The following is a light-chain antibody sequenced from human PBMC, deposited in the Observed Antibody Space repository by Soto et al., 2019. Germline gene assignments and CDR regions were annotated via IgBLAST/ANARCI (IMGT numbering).Light chain of an antibody. CDR3: QQSYSTPWT. CDR2: AAS. V-gene: IGKV1-39*01. CDR1: QSISSY. J-gene: IGKJ1*01. Sequence: DFPMTQSPSSLSASVGDRVTITCRASQSISSYLNWYQQKPGKAPKLLIYAASSLQSGVPSRFSGNGSGTDFTLTISSLQPEDFATYYCQQSYSTPWTFGQGTKVEIK.